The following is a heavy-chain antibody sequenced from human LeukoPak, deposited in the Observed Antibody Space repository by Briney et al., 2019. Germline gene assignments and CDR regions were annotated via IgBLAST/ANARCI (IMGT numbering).Heavy chain of an antibody. CDR1: GFTFGDWY. Sequence: GGSLRLSCAASGFTFGDWYMSWIRQAPGKRLEWVSYISSVVDSGRTIYYADSVKGRFTISRDNAKNSLYLQMNSLRDEDTAVYYCARGHYGMDVWGQGTTVIASS. CDR3: ARGHYGMDV. V-gene: IGHV3-11*01. J-gene: IGHJ6*02. CDR2: ISSVVDSGRTI.